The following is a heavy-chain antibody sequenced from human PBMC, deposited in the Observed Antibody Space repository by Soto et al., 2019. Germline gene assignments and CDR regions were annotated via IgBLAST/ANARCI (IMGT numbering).Heavy chain of an antibody. V-gene: IGHV3-23*01. CDR1: GFTFSNYA. CDR3: AKDRWDTTMTYYFDY. CDR2: VSGSGGST. J-gene: IGHJ4*02. D-gene: IGHD1-26*01. Sequence: PEGSLSVPYAASGFTFSNYAMTWVRQAPGKGLEWVSGVSGSGGSTKYADAVKGRFTISRDNSKNKLYLQMNSLRAEDTAAYYCAKDRWDTTMTYYFDYWGQGALVTVSS.